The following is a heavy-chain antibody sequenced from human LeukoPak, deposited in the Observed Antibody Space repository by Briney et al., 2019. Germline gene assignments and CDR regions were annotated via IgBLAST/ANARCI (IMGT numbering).Heavy chain of an antibody. CDR3: ASGYSYGEI. J-gene: IGHJ3*02. CDR1: GGSISSYY. V-gene: IGHV4-59*12. D-gene: IGHD5-18*01. CDR2: IYYSGST. Sequence: SETLSLTCTVSGGSISSYYWSWIRQPPGKGLEWIGYIYYSGSTNYNPSLKSRVTISVDTSKNQFSLKLSSVTAADTAVYYCASGYSYGEIWGQGTMVTVSS.